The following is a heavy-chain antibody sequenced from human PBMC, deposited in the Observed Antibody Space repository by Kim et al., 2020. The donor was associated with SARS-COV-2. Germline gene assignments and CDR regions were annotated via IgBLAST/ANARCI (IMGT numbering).Heavy chain of an antibody. V-gene: IGHV4-34*01. CDR2: INHSGST. D-gene: IGHD6-13*01. J-gene: IGHJ6*02. CDR1: GGSFSGYY. Sequence: SETLSLTCAVYGGSFSGYYWSWIRQPPGKGLEWIGEINHSGSTNYNPSLKSRVTISVDTSKNQFSLKLSSVTAADTAVYYCARGDGYSSSWYSSYYYGMDVWGQGTTVTVSS. CDR3: ARGDGYSSSWYSSYYYGMDV.